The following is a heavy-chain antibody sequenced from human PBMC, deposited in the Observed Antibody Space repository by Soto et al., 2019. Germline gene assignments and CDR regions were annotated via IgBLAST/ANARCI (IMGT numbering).Heavy chain of an antibody. Sequence: EVHLVESGGGLVKPGGSLRLSCAVSGFTFSSCTMNWVRQAPGKGLEWVSSISTSTSHIYYADSVKGRFTISRDNAKNSLFLQMNSLRAEDTAASSCSGCSGGACHQNYGMDVWGQGTTVTVSS. CDR2: ISTSTSHI. CDR3: SGCSGGACHQNYGMDV. CDR1: GFTFSSCT. D-gene: IGHD2-15*01. V-gene: IGHV3-21*01. J-gene: IGHJ6*02.